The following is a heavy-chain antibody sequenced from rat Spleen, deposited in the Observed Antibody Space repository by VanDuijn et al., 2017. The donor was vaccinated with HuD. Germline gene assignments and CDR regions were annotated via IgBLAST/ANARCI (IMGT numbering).Heavy chain of an antibody. V-gene: IGHV5-31*01. CDR1: GFTFNNYW. CDR2: ISYDGSNT. J-gene: IGHJ3*01. CDR3: TTGDYGYTRLFAY. Sequence: EVQLVESGGGLVQPGGSLKLSCVASGFTFNNYWMTWIRQVPGKGLEWVASISYDGSNTYYRDSVKGRFTISRENAKNTLYLEMDSLRSEDTATYYCTTGDYGYTRLFAYWGQGTLVTVSS. D-gene: IGHD1-9*01.